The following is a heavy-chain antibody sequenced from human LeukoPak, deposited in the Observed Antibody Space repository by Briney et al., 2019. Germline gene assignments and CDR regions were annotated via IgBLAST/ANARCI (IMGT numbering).Heavy chain of an antibody. CDR1: GFTFSSYG. Sequence: GGSLRLSSAASGFTFSSYGMHWVRQAPGKGLEWVAFIRYDGSNKYYADSVKGRFTISRDNSKNTLYLQMNSLRAEDTAVYYCAKPELLWFGEFNYDYWGQGTLVTVSS. J-gene: IGHJ4*02. CDR2: IRYDGSNK. V-gene: IGHV3-30*02. CDR3: AKPELLWFGEFNYDY. D-gene: IGHD3-10*01.